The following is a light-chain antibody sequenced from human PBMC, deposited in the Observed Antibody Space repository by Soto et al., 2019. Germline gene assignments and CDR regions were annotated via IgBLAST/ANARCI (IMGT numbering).Light chain of an antibody. CDR2: AAS. Sequence: DIQMTQSPSSLSASLGDRVTITCRASQGISVYLAWFQQKPGKVPKLLIYAASTLQSGVASRFSGSGSGTNFTLTISSLQPEDFATYYCQKYNSAPLTFGGGTKVEIK. CDR3: QKYNSAPLT. J-gene: IGKJ4*01. V-gene: IGKV1-27*01. CDR1: QGISVY.